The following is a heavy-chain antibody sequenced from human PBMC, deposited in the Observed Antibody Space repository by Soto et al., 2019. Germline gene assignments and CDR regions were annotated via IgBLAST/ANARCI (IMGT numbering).Heavy chain of an antibody. CDR1: GFTFSNAW. V-gene: IGHV3-15*07. Sequence: GGSLRLSCAASGFTFSNAWMNWVRKAPGKGLEWVGRIKSKTDGGTTDYAAPVKGRFTISRDDSKNTLYLQMNSLKTEDTAVYYCTTDTGSWYPPGGYYYGMDVWGQGTTVTVSS. D-gene: IGHD6-13*01. J-gene: IGHJ6*02. CDR3: TTDTGSWYPPGGYYYGMDV. CDR2: IKSKTDGGTT.